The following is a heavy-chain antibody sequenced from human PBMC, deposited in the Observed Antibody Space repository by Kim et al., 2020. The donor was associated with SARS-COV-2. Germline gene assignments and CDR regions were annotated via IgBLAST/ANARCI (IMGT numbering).Heavy chain of an antibody. V-gene: IGHV3-7*03. CDR2: IKPDGGEE. J-gene: IGHJ4*02. CDR3: VRDEDTWEH. Sequence: GGSLRLSCAASGFTFSTYWMSWVRQAPGKGLEWVANIKPDGGEEYYVDSVKGRFSISRDNAKKSMYLQMNSLRAEDTAVYYFVRDEDTWEHWGQGSLVTVSS. CDR1: GFTFSTYW. D-gene: IGHD1-1*01.